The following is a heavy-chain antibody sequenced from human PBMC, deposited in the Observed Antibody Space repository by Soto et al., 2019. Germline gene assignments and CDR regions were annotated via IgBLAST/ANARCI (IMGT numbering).Heavy chain of an antibody. J-gene: IGHJ6*02. CDR2: INPNSGGT. Sequence: GASVKVSCKASGYTFTGYYMHWVRQAPGQGLEWMGWINPNSGGTNYAQKFQGWATMTRDTSISTAYMELSRLRSDDTAVYYCARALPPITMVRGVPSGYYYGMDVWGQGTTVTVSS. CDR3: ARALPPITMVRGVPSGYYYGMDV. CDR1: GYTFTGYY. V-gene: IGHV1-2*04. D-gene: IGHD3-10*01.